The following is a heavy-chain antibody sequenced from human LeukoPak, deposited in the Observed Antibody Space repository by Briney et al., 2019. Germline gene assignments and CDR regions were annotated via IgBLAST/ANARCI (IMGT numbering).Heavy chain of an antibody. CDR2: IRSKTSNYAT. CDR1: GFTFSGPA. V-gene: IGHV3-73*01. J-gene: IGHJ5*02. Sequence: GGSLRLSCAASGFTFSGPAMHWVRQASGKGLEWVGRIRSKTSNYATGYAASVKGRFTISRDDSKNTACLQMNSLKTEDTAVYYCTRQGGPCSGGSCGWFDPWGQGTLVTVSS. D-gene: IGHD2-15*01. CDR3: TRQGGPCSGGSCGWFDP.